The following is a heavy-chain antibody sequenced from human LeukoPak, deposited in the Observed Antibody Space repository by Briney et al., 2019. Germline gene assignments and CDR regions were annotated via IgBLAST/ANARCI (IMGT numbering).Heavy chain of an antibody. CDR1: GYTFTDYY. D-gene: IGHD2-2*01. J-gene: IGHJ3*02. Sequence: GASVKVSCKASGYTFTDYYMHWVRQAPGQGLEWMGWINPNSGGTNYAQKFQGRVTMTRDTSISTAYMELSRLRSDDTAVYYCAREAIGYCSSTSCPSPFDIWGQGTMVTVSS. CDR2: INPNSGGT. V-gene: IGHV1-2*02. CDR3: AREAIGYCSSTSCPSPFDI.